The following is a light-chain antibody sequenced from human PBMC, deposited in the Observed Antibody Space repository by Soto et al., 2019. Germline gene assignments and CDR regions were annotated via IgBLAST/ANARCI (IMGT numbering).Light chain of an antibody. V-gene: IGKV1-5*01. CDR3: QKYNSYSWT. CDR2: DAS. CDR1: ESVSKW. Sequence: DIQMTQSPSFLYASVGDKVTITCRATESVSKWLAWYQEKPGNPPRPLIYDASTLESGVPSRFSGSGSGTEFTLTISRLQADDFAIYYCQKYNSYSWTFGQGTKVEMK. J-gene: IGKJ1*01.